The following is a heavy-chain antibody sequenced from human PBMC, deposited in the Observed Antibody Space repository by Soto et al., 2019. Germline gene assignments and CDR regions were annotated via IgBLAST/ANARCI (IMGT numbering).Heavy chain of an antibody. CDR2: IKEDGSNK. V-gene: IGHV3-7*01. Sequence: PGGSLRLSCAASGFTFSSYWMSWVRQAPGKGLEWVVNIKEDGSNKYYADSVKGRFTISRDNSKNTLYLQMNSLRAEDTAVYYCAKEEGGEYYDILTGPFDYWGQGTLVTVSS. J-gene: IGHJ4*02. CDR1: GFTFSSYW. D-gene: IGHD3-9*01. CDR3: AKEEGGEYYDILTGPFDY.